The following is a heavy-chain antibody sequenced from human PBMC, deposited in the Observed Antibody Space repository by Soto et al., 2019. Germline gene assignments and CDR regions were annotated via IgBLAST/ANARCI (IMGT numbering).Heavy chain of an antibody. D-gene: IGHD3-10*01. Sequence: SETLSLTCTVSGGSISSGSYYWSWIRQHPGKGLEWIGYIYYSGSTYYNPSLKGRVTISVDTSNNQLSLKLRSVTAAEGRVYYFKRAAGGRITLVRGSLGGMDVWGQGITVTVSS. CDR2: IYYSGST. CDR1: GGSISSGSYY. V-gene: IGHV4-31*03. CDR3: KRAAGGRITLVRGSLGGMDV. J-gene: IGHJ6*02.